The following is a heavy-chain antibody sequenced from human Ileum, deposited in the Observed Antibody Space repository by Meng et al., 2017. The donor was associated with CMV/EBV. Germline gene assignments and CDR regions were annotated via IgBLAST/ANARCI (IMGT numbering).Heavy chain of an antibody. CDR3: ERDGTPYQDHWTGYRHWFGP. CDR1: GYTFTNYY. CDR2: INPSGGST. D-gene: IGHD3/OR15-3a*01. V-gene: IGHV1-46*01. Sequence: ASVQISCKASGYTFTNYYVHWVRQAPGQGLEWMGIINPSGGSTSYAQKFQGRITMTGDTSTNTVFMDLSSLKSDDTAVYYCERDGTPYQDHWTGYRHWFGPWGQGTLVTVSS. J-gene: IGHJ5*02.